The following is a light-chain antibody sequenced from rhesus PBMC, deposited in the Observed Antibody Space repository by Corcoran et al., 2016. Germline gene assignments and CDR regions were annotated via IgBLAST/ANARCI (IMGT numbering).Light chain of an antibody. V-gene: IGKV1-94*01. Sequence: DIQMTQSPSSLSASVGDRVTVTCRASQDINKELSWYQQKPGKAPTPLIYTASSLQTGVSSRFSGSGSGTDFTLTIRSLQPEDVATYYCLQDYTTPLTFGGGTKVEIK. CDR3: LQDYTTPLT. CDR2: TAS. CDR1: QDINKE. J-gene: IGKJ4*01.